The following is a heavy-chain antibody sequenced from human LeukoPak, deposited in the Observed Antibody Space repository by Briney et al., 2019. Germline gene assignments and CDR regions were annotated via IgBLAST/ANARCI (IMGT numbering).Heavy chain of an antibody. CDR1: GFTFSSYE. J-gene: IGHJ4*02. CDR2: ISSSGSTI. CDR3: ARVDVGATSDY. D-gene: IGHD1-26*01. V-gene: IGHV3-48*03. Sequence: GGSLRLSCAASGFTFSSYEMNWVRQAPGKGLEWVSYISSSGSTIYYADSVKGRFTISRDNAKSSLYLQMNSLRAEDTAVYYCARVDVGATSDYWGQGTLVTVSS.